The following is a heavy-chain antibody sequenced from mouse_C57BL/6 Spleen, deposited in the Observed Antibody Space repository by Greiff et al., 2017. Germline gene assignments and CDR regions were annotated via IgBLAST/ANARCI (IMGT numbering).Heavy chain of an antibody. D-gene: IGHD1-1*01. CDR3: ARGYYGSASYFDY. CDR2: ISYSGST. CDR1: GYSITSGYD. J-gene: IGHJ2*01. Sequence: EVKLVESGPGMVKPSQSLSITCTVTGYSITSGYDWHWIRHFPGNKLEWMGYISYSGSTNYNPSLKSRLSITHDTSKNQFFLKLNSVTTEDTSTYYCARGYYGSASYFDYWGQGTTLTVSA. V-gene: IGHV3-1*01.